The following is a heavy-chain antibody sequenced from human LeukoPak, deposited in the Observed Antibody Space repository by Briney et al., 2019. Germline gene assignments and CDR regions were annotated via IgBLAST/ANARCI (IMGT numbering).Heavy chain of an antibody. CDR3: ARGSTVTTSTHPFFDY. CDR2: INHSGST. J-gene: IGHJ4*02. D-gene: IGHD4-17*01. CDR1: GGSFSGYC. V-gene: IGHV4-34*01. Sequence: PSETLSLTCAVYGGSFSGYCWSWIRQPPGKGLEWIGEINHSGSTNYNPSLKSRVTISVDTSKNQFSLKLSSVTAADTAVYYCARGSTVTTSTHPFFDYWGQGTLVTVSS.